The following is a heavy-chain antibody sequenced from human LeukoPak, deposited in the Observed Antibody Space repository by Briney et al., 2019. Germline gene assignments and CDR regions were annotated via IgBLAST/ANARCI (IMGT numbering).Heavy chain of an antibody. CDR3: AKSNYYDSSGYYYGDYFDY. V-gene: IGHV3-23*01. J-gene: IGHJ4*02. Sequence: PGGSLRLSCAASGFTFSSYAMSWVRQAPGKGLEWVSAISGSGGSTYYADSVKGRFTISRDNSKNTLYLQMNSLRAEDTAVYYCAKSNYYDSSGYYYGDYFDYWGQGTLVTVSS. CDR2: ISGSGGST. CDR1: GFTFSSYA. D-gene: IGHD3-22*01.